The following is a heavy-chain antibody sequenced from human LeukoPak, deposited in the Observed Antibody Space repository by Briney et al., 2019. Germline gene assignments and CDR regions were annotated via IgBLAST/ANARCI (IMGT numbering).Heavy chain of an antibody. V-gene: IGHV3-11*04. CDR2: ISSIGTTI. Sequence: GGSLRLSCAASGFTFSDYYMSWIRQAPGKGLEWVSYISSIGTTIYYAESVKGRFTISRDNAKNSLYLQMNSLRAEDTAVYYCAREMDYGDGVDYWGQGTLVTVPS. D-gene: IGHD4-17*01. CDR1: GFTFSDYY. J-gene: IGHJ4*02. CDR3: AREMDYGDGVDY.